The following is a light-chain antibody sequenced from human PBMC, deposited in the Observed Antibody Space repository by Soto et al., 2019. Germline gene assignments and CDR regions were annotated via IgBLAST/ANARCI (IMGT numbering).Light chain of an antibody. Sequence: DVVMTQSPLSLPVTLGQPASISCRSSQSLVYSDGNTYFSWFQQRPGRSPRRLIYKVSNRDSGVPARFSGSGSGTDFALKISRVEAEDVGVYYCMQALQTPQTFGQGTKVDIK. CDR3: MQALQTPQT. V-gene: IGKV2-30*01. CDR1: QSLVYSDGNTY. CDR2: KVS. J-gene: IGKJ1*01.